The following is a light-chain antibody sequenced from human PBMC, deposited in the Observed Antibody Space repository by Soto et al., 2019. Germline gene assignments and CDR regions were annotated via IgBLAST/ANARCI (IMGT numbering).Light chain of an antibody. CDR1: SSDIGGYNY. V-gene: IGLV2-14*01. CDR3: NSYRSSVIPVV. J-gene: IGLJ2*01. Sequence: QSVLTQPASVSGSPGQSITISCTGTSSDIGGYNYVSWYQQHPGKAPKLLIYGVSNRPSGVSDRFSGSKSGNTAYLTISGLQAEDEADYYCNSYRSSVIPVVFGGGTKLTVL. CDR2: GVS.